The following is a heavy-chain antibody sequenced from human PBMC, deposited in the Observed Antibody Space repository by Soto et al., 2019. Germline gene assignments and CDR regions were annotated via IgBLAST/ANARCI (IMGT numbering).Heavy chain of an antibody. CDR2: ISSNGVGT. CDR1: GFTLSGYA. V-gene: IGHV3-64*01. D-gene: IGHD6-6*01. J-gene: IGHJ6*03. Sequence: EVQLAESGGGLAQPGGSLRLYCAASGFTLSGYAMDWVRQAPGKVLEYVSGISSNGVGTYYANSVQGRFTISRDNSKNTVYLQMGRLRPEDMAVYYCARRARPDFYYMDGWGKGTTVTVSS. CDR3: ARRARPDFYYMDG.